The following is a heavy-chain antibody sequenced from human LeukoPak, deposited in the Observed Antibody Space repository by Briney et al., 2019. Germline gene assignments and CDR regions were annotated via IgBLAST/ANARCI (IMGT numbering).Heavy chain of an antibody. D-gene: IGHD1-26*01. CDR2: IYYSGST. Sequence: PSETLSLTCTVSGGSISSYYWSWIRQPPGKGLEWIGYIYYSGSTNYNPSLKSRVTISVDTSKNQFSLKLSSVTAADTAVYYCAREWELLVKDWGQGTLVTVSS. CDR1: GGSISSYY. CDR3: AREWELLVKD. V-gene: IGHV4-59*01. J-gene: IGHJ4*02.